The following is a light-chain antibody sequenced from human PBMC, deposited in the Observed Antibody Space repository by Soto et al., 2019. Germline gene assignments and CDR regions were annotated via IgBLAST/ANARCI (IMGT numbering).Light chain of an antibody. J-gene: IGLJ1*01. CDR1: SSDVGGYNY. CDR3: SSYTSSSTLV. V-gene: IGLV2-14*01. Sequence: QCVLTKPAYVYGSPGQSITISCNGTSSDVGGYNYVSWYQQHPGKAPKLMIYDVSNRPSGVSNRFSGSKSGNTASLTISGLQAEDEADYYCSSYTSSSTLVFGTGTKVT. CDR2: DVS.